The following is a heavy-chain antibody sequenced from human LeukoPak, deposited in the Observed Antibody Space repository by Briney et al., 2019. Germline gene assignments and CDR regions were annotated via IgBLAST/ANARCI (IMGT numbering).Heavy chain of an antibody. CDR3: VAEGCSGGICYPYFDL. Sequence: ASVTVSCKVSGNTLTEVSVHWVRQAPGKGLQWIGGFDPANGGKIYAQQFQGRVTMTEDTSTDTAYMELNSLRSEDTAVYYCVAEGCSGGICYPYFDLWGRGTLVIVSS. CDR1: GNTLTEVS. D-gene: IGHD2-15*01. CDR2: FDPANGGK. J-gene: IGHJ2*01. V-gene: IGHV1-24*01.